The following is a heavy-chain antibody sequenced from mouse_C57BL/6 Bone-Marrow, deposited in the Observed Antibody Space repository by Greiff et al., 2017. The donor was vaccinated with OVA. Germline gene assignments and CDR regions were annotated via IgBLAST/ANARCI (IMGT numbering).Heavy chain of an antibody. Sequence: VQLKQSVAELVRPGASVKLSCTASGFNIKNTYMHWVKQRPEQGLEWIGRIDPANGNTKYAPKFQGKATITADTSSNTAYLQLSSLTSEDTAIYYCAISLSPVFYYDYDDAMDYWGQGTSVTVSS. CDR3: AISLSPVFYYDYDDAMDY. V-gene: IGHV14-3*01. J-gene: IGHJ4*01. CDR1: GFNIKNTY. D-gene: IGHD2-4*01. CDR2: IDPANGNT.